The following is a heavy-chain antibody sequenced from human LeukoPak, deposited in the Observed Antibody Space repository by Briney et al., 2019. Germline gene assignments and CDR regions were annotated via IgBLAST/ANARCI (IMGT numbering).Heavy chain of an antibody. J-gene: IGHJ5*02. CDR3: ARRGSSSWYEWFDP. V-gene: IGHV3-7*01. CDR1: GFTFSSYS. Sequence: PGGSLRLSCAASGFTFSSYSMNWVRQAPGKGLEWVANIKQDGSEKYYVDSVKGRFTISRDNAKNSLYLQMNSLRAEDTAVYYCARRGSSSWYEWFDPWGQGTLVTVSS. D-gene: IGHD6-13*01. CDR2: IKQDGSEK.